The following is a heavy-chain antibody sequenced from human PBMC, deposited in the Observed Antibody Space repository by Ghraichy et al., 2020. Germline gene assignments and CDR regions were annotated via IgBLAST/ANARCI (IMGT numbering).Heavy chain of an antibody. J-gene: IGHJ4*01. D-gene: IGHD5-24*01. CDR2: IKPDGLET. CDR1: GFNFTSSW. CDR3: ARDRAYKCFDY. Sequence: GGSLRLSCAASGFNFTSSWMNWVRQAPEKGLGWVAGIKPDGLETYLVESLRGRFTISRDNAKNSLYLQMNSLRADDTAFYFCARDRAYKCFDYWGHGTLVTVSS. V-gene: IGHV3-7*03.